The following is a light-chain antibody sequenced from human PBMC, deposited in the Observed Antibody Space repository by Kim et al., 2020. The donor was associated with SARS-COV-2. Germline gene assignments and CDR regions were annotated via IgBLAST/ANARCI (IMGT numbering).Light chain of an antibody. CDR2: AAS. CDR3: QQYKRDPRT. V-gene: IGKV1-16*02. Sequence: SLGERVTMTCRARQEIKNNLVWVQQKPGKTPRSLIYAASSLQSGVPSKFSGSGSGTDFTLTISSLQPEDFATYYCQQYKRDPRTFGQGTRREIK. CDR1: QEIKNN. J-gene: IGKJ5*01.